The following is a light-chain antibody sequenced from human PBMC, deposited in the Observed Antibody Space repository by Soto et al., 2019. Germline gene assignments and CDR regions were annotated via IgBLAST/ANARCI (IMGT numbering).Light chain of an antibody. CDR3: QQFNSYPLT. J-gene: IGKJ4*01. V-gene: IGKV1-9*01. Sequence: DIHLTQSPSFLSASVGDRVTITCRASQGIASSLAWYQQKAGKAPKLLIYAASTLESGVPSRFSGSGPGTEFTLTISSLQTEDFAIYYCQQFNSYPLTFGGGTKVAIK. CDR2: AAS. CDR1: QGIASS.